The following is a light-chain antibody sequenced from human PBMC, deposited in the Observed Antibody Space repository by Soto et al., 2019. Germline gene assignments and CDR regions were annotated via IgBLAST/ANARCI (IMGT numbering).Light chain of an antibody. J-gene: IGKJ2*01. Sequence: DIVMTRSPPTLSLSPWCRPTLSCTASQRVSSRLAWYHQKPGQPPRLVIYGASTRATGIPARFSGSGCGTEFTLTISSLQSEDFALYYCHQYKNWPTGTFCQGTKVDIK. CDR3: HQYKNWPTGT. CDR2: GAS. CDR1: QRVSSR. V-gene: IGKV3-15*01.